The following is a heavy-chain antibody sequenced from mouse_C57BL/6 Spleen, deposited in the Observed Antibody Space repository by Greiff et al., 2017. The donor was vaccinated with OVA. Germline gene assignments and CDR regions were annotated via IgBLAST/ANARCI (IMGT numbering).Heavy chain of an antibody. CDR2: IDPETGGT. V-gene: IGHV1-15*01. CDR1: GYTFTDYE. Sequence: QVQLQQSGAELVRPGASVTLSCKASGYTFTDYEMHWVKQTPVHGLEWIGAIDPETGGTAYNQKFKGKAILTADKSSSTAYMELRSLTSEDSADYYGKGHDYGSSNYFDDWGKGTTLTVSS. CDR3: KGHDYGSSNYFDD. J-gene: IGHJ2*01. D-gene: IGHD1-1*01.